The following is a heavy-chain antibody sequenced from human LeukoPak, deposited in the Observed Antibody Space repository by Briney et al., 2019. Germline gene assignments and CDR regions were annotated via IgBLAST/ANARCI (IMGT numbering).Heavy chain of an antibody. V-gene: IGHV1-2*02. CDR1: VYTFTGYY. CDR3: AREGRVDSAVVLFDY. Sequence: ASVKISCKASVYTFTGYYMHWVRQAPGQGLEWMGWINPNSGGTNYAQKFQGRVTMTRDTSISTAYMELRRLRSDDTAVYYCAREGRVDSAVVLFDYWGQGTLVTVSS. D-gene: IGHD5-18*01. CDR2: INPNSGGT. J-gene: IGHJ4*02.